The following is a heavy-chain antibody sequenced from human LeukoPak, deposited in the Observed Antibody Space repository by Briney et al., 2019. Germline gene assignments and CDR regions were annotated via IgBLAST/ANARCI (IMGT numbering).Heavy chain of an antibody. CDR3: AKDVRDIVVLIDTYMY. CDR2: ISGGGGRT. CDR1: GFMFNKYG. Sequence: GVSLRLSCVASGFMFNKYGMSWVRQAPGKGLEWVSVISGGGGRTYYGDSVKGRFTISRDNSKNTVYLQMNSLRAEDTAVYYCAKDVRDIVVLIDTYMYWGQGTLVTVSS. D-gene: IGHD2-21*01. J-gene: IGHJ4*02. V-gene: IGHV3-23*01.